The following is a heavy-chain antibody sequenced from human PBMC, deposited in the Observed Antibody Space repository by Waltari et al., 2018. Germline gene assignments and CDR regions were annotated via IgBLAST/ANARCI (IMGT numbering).Heavy chain of an antibody. V-gene: IGHV4-61*02. J-gene: IGHJ4*02. Sequence: QVQLQESGPGLVKPSQTLSPTCPVSNASIVHGLFFWNWIRQPTGKGLEWIGRIFNPEATNYNPSLESRVTISLDTSKNQFSLDLTSVTAADTAVYYCARGSGLGTYYNDFFDSWGQGAQVTVSS. CDR1: NASIVHGLFF. D-gene: IGHD3-10*01. CDR2: IFNPEAT. CDR3: ARGSGLGTYYNDFFDS.